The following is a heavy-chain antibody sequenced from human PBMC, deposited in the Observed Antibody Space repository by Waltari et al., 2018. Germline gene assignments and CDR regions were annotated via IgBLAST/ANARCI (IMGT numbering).Heavy chain of an antibody. D-gene: IGHD4-17*01. V-gene: IGHV4-38-2*01. J-gene: IGHJ4*02. Sequence: QVQLQESGPGLVKPSETLSLTCAVSGYSISSGYYWGWLRQPPGKGLEWIGSIYHSGSTYYNPSLKSRVTISVDTSKNQFSLKLSSVTAADTAVYYCASLLDYGGNLFDYWGQGTLVTVSS. CDR1: GYSISSGYY. CDR3: ASLLDYGGNLFDY. CDR2: IYHSGST.